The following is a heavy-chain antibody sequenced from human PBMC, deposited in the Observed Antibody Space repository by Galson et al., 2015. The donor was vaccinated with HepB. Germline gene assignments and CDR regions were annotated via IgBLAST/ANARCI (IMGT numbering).Heavy chain of an antibody. Sequence: SLRLSCAASGFTFSGSAMHWVRQASGKGLEWVGRIRSKANSYATAYAASVKGRFTISRDDSKNTAYLQMNSLKTEDTAVYYCTSHVLRFLEWSDAFDIWGQGTMVTVSS. J-gene: IGHJ3*02. CDR1: GFTFSGSA. D-gene: IGHD3-3*01. V-gene: IGHV3-73*01. CDR2: IRSKANSYAT. CDR3: TSHVLRFLEWSDAFDI.